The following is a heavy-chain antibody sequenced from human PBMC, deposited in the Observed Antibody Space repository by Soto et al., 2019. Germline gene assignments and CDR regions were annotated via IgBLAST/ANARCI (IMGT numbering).Heavy chain of an antibody. CDR2: IYDTGNT. Sequence: HLQLQESGPGLVKSSETLSLTCAVSGGSITSSGFWWSWIRQPPGKGLEWIATIYDTGNTFYNPSLRRRVTISADTSRNLFALNLISVAAADTAVYYCAKRAYGDPFDPWGQGTLVTVSS. CDR3: AKRAYGDPFDP. J-gene: IGHJ5*02. CDR1: GGSITSSGFW. D-gene: IGHD4-17*01. V-gene: IGHV4-39*01.